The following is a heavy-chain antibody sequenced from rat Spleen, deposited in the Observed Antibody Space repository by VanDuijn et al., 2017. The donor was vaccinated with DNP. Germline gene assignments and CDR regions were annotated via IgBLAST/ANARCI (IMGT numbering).Heavy chain of an antibody. J-gene: IGHJ2*01. Sequence: EVQLVESGGDLVQPGRSLKLSCEASGFTFNNHWMTWIRQVPGKGLEWVASITPSGGNTYFPDSVKGRFTISRNNAKNTLYLQMNSLRSEDTATYYGARHDYGSFDYWGQGVMVTVSS. CDR1: GFTFNNHW. D-gene: IGHD1-7*01. CDR3: ARHDYGSFDY. V-gene: IGHV5-31*01. CDR2: ITPSGGNT.